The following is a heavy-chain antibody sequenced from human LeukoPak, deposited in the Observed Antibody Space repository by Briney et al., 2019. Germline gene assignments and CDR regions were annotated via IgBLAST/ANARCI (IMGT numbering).Heavy chain of an antibody. CDR2: IYTSGST. CDR3: ARDPGYSSSWPYWYFDL. J-gene: IGHJ2*01. V-gene: IGHV4-4*07. Sequence: SETLSLTCAVYGGSFSGYYWSWIRQPAGKGLEWIGRIYTSGSTNYNPSLKSRVTMSVDTSKNQFSLKLSSVTAADTAVYYCARDPGYSSSWPYWYFDLWGRGTLVTVSS. D-gene: IGHD6-13*01. CDR1: GGSFSGYY.